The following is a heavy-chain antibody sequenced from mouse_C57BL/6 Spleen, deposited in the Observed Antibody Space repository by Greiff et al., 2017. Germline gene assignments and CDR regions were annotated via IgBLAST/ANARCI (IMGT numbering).Heavy chain of an antibody. CDR3: AMIYGYAMDY. D-gene: IGHD1-1*01. V-gene: IGHV1-39*01. J-gene: IGHJ4*01. Sequence: EVQLQQPGAELVMPGASVKISCKASGYSFTDYNMNWVKQSNGKSLEWIGVINPNYGTTSYNQKFKGKATLTVDQSSSTAYMQLNSLTSEDSAVYYCAMIYGYAMDYWGQGTSVTVSS. CDR2: INPNYGTT. CDR1: GYSFTDYN.